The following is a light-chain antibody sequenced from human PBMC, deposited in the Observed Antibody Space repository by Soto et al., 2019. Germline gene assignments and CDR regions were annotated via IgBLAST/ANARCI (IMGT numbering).Light chain of an antibody. J-gene: IGKJ3*01. CDR3: QQLNT. CDR2: AAS. Sequence: DIQLTQSPSFLPASVGDRVTITCRASQGISSYLAWYQQKPGKAPKLLIYAASTLQSGVPSRFSGSGSGTEFTLTISSLQPEDFATYYCQQLNTFGPGTKVDIK. V-gene: IGKV1-9*01. CDR1: QGISSY.